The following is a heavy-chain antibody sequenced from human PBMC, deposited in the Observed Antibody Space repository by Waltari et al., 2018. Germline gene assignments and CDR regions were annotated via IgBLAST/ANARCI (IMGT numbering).Heavy chain of an antibody. J-gene: IGHJ4*02. CDR3: ARCQQLVPICGFDY. D-gene: IGHD6-13*01. CDR2: INAGNGNT. V-gene: IGHV1-3*01. CDR1: GYTFTSYA. Sequence: QVQLVQSGAEVKKPGASVKVSCKASGYTFTSYAMHWVRQAPGQRLEWIGWINAGNGNTKYSQKFQGRVTITRDTSASTAYMELSSLRSEDTAVYYCARCQQLVPICGFDYWGQGTLVTVSS.